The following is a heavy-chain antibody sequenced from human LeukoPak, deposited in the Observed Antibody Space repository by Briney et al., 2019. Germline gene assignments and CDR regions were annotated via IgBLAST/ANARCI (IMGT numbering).Heavy chain of an antibody. V-gene: IGHV4-34*01. D-gene: IGHD1-26*01. J-gene: IGHJ4*02. CDR1: GGSFSGNY. Sequence: SETLSLTCAVYGGSFSGNYWIWIRQPPGKGLEWIGEINHSGSTNYNPSLKSRVTMSVDTSKNQISLKLSSVTAADTAVYYCARKAVGPTSNYFDYWGQGTLVTVSS. CDR2: INHSGST. CDR3: ARKAVGPTSNYFDY.